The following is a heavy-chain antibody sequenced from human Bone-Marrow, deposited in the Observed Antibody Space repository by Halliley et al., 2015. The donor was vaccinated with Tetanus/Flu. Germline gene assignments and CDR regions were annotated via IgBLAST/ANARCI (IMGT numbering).Heavy chain of an antibody. CDR3: VKDLFYYETTQPDY. CDR2: IGQTGIT. Sequence: TLSLTCAVSGDSISSANSWSWVRQPPGKGLEFLGEIGQTGITNCNPSLKGRVTISVDHSKNQFSLKLTSMTAADTAVYYCVKDLFYYETTQPDYWGQGTLVTVSS. V-gene: IGHV4-4*02. D-gene: IGHD3-22*01. CDR1: GDSISSANS. J-gene: IGHJ4*02.